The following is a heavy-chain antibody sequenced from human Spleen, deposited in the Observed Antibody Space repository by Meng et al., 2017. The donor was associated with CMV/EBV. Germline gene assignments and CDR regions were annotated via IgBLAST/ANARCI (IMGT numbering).Heavy chain of an antibody. J-gene: IGHJ5*02. D-gene: IGHD6-6*01. V-gene: IGHV1-69*05. Sequence: SVKVSCKASGGTFNTYAISWVRQAPGQGLEWMGGIIPIFGTANYAQKFQGRVMITTDESTTTAYMELSSLQSEDTAVYYCARGVAAFANWFDPWGQGTLVTVSS. CDR2: IIPIFGTA. CDR3: ARGVAAFANWFDP. CDR1: GGTFNTYA.